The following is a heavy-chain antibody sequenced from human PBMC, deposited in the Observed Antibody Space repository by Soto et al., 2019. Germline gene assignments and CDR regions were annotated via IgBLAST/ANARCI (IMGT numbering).Heavy chain of an antibody. CDR2: INPSGGST. Sequence: ASVKVSCKASGYTLTSYYMHWERQAPGQGLEWMGIINPSGGSTSYAQKFQGRVTMTRDTSTSTAYMELSSLRSEDTAVYYCARGSGYYYWDDYWGQGTLVTVSS. CDR3: ARGSGYYYWDDY. V-gene: IGHV1-46*01. J-gene: IGHJ4*02. D-gene: IGHD3-22*01. CDR1: GYTLTSYY.